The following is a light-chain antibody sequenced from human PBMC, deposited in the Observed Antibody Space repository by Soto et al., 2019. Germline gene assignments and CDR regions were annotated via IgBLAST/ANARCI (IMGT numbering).Light chain of an antibody. V-gene: IGLV2-8*01. CDR2: EVS. CDR1: SSDVGGYNY. J-gene: IGLJ3*02. CDR3: SSYAGSNNWV. Sequence: QSALTQPPSASGSPGQSVTISCTGTSSDVGGYNYVSWYQQHPAKAPKLMIYEVSKRPPGVPDRFSGSKSGNTASLTVSGLQAEDEADYYCSSYAGSNNWVFGGGTKLTVL.